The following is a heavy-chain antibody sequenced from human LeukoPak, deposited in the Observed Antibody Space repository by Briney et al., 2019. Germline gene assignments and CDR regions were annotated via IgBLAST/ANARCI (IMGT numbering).Heavy chain of an antibody. V-gene: IGHV3-74*01. Sequence: PGGSLRLSCAASGFAFSSYWMHWVRQAPGKGLVWVSRINSDGSSTSYADSVKGRFTISRDNSKNTLYLQMNSLRAEDTAVYYCAKTAVASGGYMDVWGKGTTVTVSS. J-gene: IGHJ6*03. CDR3: AKTAVASGGYMDV. CDR1: GFAFSSYW. CDR2: INSDGSST. D-gene: IGHD4-23*01.